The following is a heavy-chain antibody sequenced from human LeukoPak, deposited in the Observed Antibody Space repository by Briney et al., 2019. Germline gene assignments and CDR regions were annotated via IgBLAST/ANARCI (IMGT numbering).Heavy chain of an antibody. Sequence: GGSLRLSCAASGFTFSSYAMNWVRQAPGKGLEWVSSISDSGGRTYYADSVRGRFTISRDNSKSTLYLQMNSLRAEDTAVYYCAKDLYGDYGLDYWGQGTLVAVSS. J-gene: IGHJ4*02. V-gene: IGHV3-23*01. CDR1: GFTFSSYA. D-gene: IGHD4-17*01. CDR2: ISDSGGRT. CDR3: AKDLYGDYGLDY.